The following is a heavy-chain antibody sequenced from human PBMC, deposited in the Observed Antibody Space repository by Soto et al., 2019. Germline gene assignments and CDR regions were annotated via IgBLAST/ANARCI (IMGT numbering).Heavy chain of an antibody. D-gene: IGHD2-21*02. V-gene: IGHV3-53*03. CDR3: AKDQTDVTLFDY. CDR1: GFTVSSKF. J-gene: IGHJ4*02. Sequence: PGGSLRLSCAASGFTVSSKFMNWVRQPPGKGLEWVSIIYSGGSIYYADSVTGRFTISRDNSKSTLYLQMNTLRAEDTAVYYCAKDQTDVTLFDYWGQGTLVTVSS. CDR2: IYSGGSI.